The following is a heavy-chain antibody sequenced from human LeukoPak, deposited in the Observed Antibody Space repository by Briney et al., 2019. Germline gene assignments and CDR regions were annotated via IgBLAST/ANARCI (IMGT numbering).Heavy chain of an antibody. V-gene: IGHV3-30*04. Sequence: SGGSLRLSCAASGFTFSNFAVHWVRQAPGKGLEWVAVISYDGSNKYYADSVKGRFTISRDSFKNTLYLQMNSLRPEDTAVYYCAKEGDYYGSGSYRDGFDIWGQGTRATVSS. CDR2: ISYDGSNK. D-gene: IGHD3-10*01. CDR3: AKEGDYYGSGSYRDGFDI. J-gene: IGHJ3*02. CDR1: GFTFSNFA.